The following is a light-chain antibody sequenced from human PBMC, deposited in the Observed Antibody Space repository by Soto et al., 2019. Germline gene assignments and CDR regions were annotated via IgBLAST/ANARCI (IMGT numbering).Light chain of an antibody. CDR2: LGS. CDR3: MQALQTPI. Sequence: DIVMTQSPLSLPVTPGEPASISCRSSQSLLHSNGYNYLDWYLQKPGQSPQLLIYLGSNRASGVPDRFTGSGSGTDFTLKISRVAAEDVGVYYCMQALQTPIFGGGTKVEI. J-gene: IGKJ4*01. V-gene: IGKV2-28*01. CDR1: QSLLHSNGYNY.